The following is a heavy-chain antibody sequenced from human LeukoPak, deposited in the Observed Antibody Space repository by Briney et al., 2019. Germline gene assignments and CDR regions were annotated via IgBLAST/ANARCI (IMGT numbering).Heavy chain of an antibody. CDR3: ATGGHYYYMDV. CDR1: GYTLTELS. CDR2: FAPEDGET. Sequence: GASVKVSCKVSGYTLTELSMHWVRQAPGTGLEWMGGFAPEDGETIYAQKFQGRVTMTEDTSTDTAYMELSSLRSEDTAVYYCATGGHYYYMDVWGKGTTVTISS. V-gene: IGHV1-24*01. J-gene: IGHJ6*03. D-gene: IGHD3-16*01.